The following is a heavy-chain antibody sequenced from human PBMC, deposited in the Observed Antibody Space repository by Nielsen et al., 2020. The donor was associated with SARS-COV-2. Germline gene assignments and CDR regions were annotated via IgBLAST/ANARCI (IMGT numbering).Heavy chain of an antibody. V-gene: IGHV4-59*01. Sequence: SETLSLTCIVSGGSISSYYWSWIRQPPGKGLEWIGYIYYSGSTNYNPSLKSRVTISVDTSKNQFSLKLSSVTAADTAVYYCARVRTLWFGYYYGMDVWGQGTTVTVSS. CDR2: IYYSGST. D-gene: IGHD3-10*01. CDR1: GGSISSYY. CDR3: ARVRTLWFGYYYGMDV. J-gene: IGHJ6*02.